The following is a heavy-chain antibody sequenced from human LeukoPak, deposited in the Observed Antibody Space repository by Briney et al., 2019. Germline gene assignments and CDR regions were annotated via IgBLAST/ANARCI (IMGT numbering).Heavy chain of an antibody. CDR3: ARDGRFSYGAFDI. CDR2: IKQDGSEK. V-gene: IGHV3-7*01. CDR1: GFTFSDYW. Sequence: GSLRLSCVASGFTFSDYWMTWVRQAPGKGLEGVANIKQDGSEKFYVDSVKGRFTISRDNAENSLYLQMNSLRADDTAVYYCARDGRFSYGAFDIWGQGTMVTVSS. J-gene: IGHJ3*02. D-gene: IGHD3-3*01.